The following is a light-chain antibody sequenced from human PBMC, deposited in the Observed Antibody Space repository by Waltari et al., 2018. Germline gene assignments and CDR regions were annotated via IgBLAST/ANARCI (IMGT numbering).Light chain of an antibody. CDR1: QGISSY. J-gene: IGKJ4*01. Sequence: DIQLIQSPSFLSASIGDRVTITCRASQGISSYLAWYQQKPGKAPKLLIYAASTLQSGVPSRFSGSGSGTEFTLTISSLQPEDFATYYCQELNTYPQSLTFGGGTKVEI. CDR2: AAS. CDR3: QELNTYPQSLT. V-gene: IGKV1-9*01.